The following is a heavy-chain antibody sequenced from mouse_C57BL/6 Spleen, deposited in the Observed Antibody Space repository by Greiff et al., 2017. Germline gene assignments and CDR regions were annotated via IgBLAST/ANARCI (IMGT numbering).Heavy chain of an antibody. CDR2: IRHKANGYTT. D-gene: IGHD1-1*01. J-gene: IGHJ2*01. CDR3: ARSTVVASYYFDY. V-gene: IGHV7-3*01. CDR1: GFTFTDYY. Sequence: EVMLVESGGGLVQPGGSLSLSCAASGFTFTDYYMSWVRQPPGKALEWLGFIRHKANGYTTEYSSSVKGRFTISRDTSQSILYLQMNALRAEDSATYYCARSTVVASYYFDYWGQGTTLTVSS.